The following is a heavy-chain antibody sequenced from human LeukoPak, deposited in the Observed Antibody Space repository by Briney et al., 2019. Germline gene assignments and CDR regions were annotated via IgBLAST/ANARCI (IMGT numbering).Heavy chain of an antibody. CDR1: GVTFSSYA. CDR3: ARTYYDSSGETADDAFDI. CDR2: ISYDGINK. V-gene: IGHV3-30-3*01. Sequence: GGSLRLSCAASGVTFSSYAMHWVRQAPGKGLEWVAVISYDGINKYYANSANGRFTISRDNSKNTLYLQLNRLRAEDTAVYYCARTYYDSSGETADDAFDIWGQGTMVTVSS. D-gene: IGHD3-22*01. J-gene: IGHJ3*02.